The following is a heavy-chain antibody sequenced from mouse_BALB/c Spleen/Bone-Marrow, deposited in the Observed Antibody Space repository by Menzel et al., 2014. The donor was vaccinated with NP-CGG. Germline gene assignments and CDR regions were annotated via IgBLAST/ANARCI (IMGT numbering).Heavy chain of an antibody. Sequence: QVQLKESGPGLVAPSQSLSITCTVSGFSLTSYGVHWVRQPPGKGLEWLGVIWAGGSTNYNSALMSRLSISKDNSKSQVFLKMNSLQTDDTAMYYCARLWSEGFAYWGQGTLVTVSA. V-gene: IGHV2-9*02. J-gene: IGHJ3*01. CDR1: GFSLTSYG. CDR3: ARLWSEGFAY. D-gene: IGHD1-1*02. CDR2: IWAGGST.